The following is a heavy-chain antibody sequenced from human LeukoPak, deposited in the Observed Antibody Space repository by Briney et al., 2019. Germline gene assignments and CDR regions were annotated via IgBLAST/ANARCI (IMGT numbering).Heavy chain of an antibody. CDR3: ARDRGGYDILPPQNYMDV. V-gene: IGHV3-53*01. D-gene: IGHD3-9*01. CDR1: GFNVRSNY. CDR2: IYSGGRQ. J-gene: IGHJ6*03. Sequence: GGSLTLSCAVSGFNVRSNYMSWVRQAPGKGLEWVSVIYSGGRQNYADSVKGRSTTSRDNSKNTLYLQMISLRAEETGVYYSARDRGGYDILPPQNYMDVWGKGTTVTVSS.